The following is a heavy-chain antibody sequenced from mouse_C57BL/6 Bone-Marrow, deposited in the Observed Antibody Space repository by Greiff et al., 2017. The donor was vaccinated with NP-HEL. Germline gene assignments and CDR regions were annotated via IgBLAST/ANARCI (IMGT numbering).Heavy chain of an antibody. V-gene: IGHV3-8*01. CDR3: AKSGNYYGRDAMDY. D-gene: IGHD1-1*01. Sequence: VQLKQSGPGLAKPSQTLSLTCSVTGYSFTSDYWNWIRKFPGNKLEYMGYISYSGSTYYNPSLNSRISITRDTSKNQYYLQLNSVTTEDTATYYGAKSGNYYGRDAMDYWGQGTSVTVSS. CDR2: ISYSGST. CDR1: GYSFTSDY. J-gene: IGHJ4*01.